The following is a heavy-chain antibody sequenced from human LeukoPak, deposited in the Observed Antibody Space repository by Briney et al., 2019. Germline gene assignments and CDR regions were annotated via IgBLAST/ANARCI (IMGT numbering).Heavy chain of an antibody. D-gene: IGHD2-2*01. CDR2: IGTAGDP. Sequence: GGSLRLSCAASGFTFSSYDMHWVRQATGKGLEWVSAIGTAGDPYYPGSVKGRFTISRENAKNSLYLQMNSLRAGDTAVYYCARVSYCSSTGCEDWYFDLWGRGTLVTVSS. CDR1: GFTFSSYD. V-gene: IGHV3-13*05. CDR3: ARVSYCSSTGCEDWYFDL. J-gene: IGHJ2*01.